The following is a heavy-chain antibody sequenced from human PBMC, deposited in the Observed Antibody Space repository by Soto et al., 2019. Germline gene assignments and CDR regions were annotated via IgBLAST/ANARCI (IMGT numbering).Heavy chain of an antibody. CDR1: GGTFSSYA. CDR3: ARDLLPSSSGWSHFDY. CDR2: IIPIFGTA. J-gene: IGHJ4*02. V-gene: IGHV1-69*13. D-gene: IGHD6-13*01. Sequence: ASVEVSCKASGGTFSSYAISWVRQAPGQGLEWMGGIIPIFGTANYAQKFQGRVTITADESTSTAYMELSSLRSEDTAVYYCARDLLPSSSGWSHFDYWGQGTLVTVSS.